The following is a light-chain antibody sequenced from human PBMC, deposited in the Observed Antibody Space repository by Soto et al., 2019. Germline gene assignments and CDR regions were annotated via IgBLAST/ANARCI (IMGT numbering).Light chain of an antibody. CDR1: QTISRW. CDR3: EQYKTYFRK. V-gene: IGKV1-5*03. Sequence: DIQMTQSPSTLSASVGDRVTITGRASQTISRWVDWYQQKPGKAPTVRIYKPSNFVNGVPPRFSGGGSGADFSRTISILQTDDFATYYGEQYKTYFRKCGQGTKVDI. J-gene: IGKJ1*01. CDR2: KPS.